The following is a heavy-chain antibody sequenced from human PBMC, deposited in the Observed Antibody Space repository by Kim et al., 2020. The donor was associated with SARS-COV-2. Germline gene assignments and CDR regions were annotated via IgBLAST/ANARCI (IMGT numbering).Heavy chain of an antibody. Sequence: TNYNPSLKSRVTISVDTSKNQFSLKLSSVTAADTAVYYCARESGVDTADVWGQGTTVTVSS. D-gene: IGHD5-18*01. CDR2: T. CDR3: ARESGVDTADV. V-gene: IGHV4-59*01. J-gene: IGHJ6*02.